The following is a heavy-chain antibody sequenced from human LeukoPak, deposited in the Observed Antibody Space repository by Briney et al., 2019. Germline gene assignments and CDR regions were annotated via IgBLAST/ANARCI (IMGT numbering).Heavy chain of an antibody. J-gene: IGHJ4*02. CDR3: ARDTGFSMVRGILF. CDR1: GYTFTSYA. D-gene: IGHD3-10*01. V-gene: IGHV7-4-1*02. Sequence: ASAKVSRKASGYTFTSYAMNWVRQAPGQGLGWMGWVNTNTGNPTYAQGFTGRFVFSLDTSVSTAYLQISSLKAEDTAVYYCARDTGFSMVRGILFWGQGTLVTVSS. CDR2: VNTNTGNP.